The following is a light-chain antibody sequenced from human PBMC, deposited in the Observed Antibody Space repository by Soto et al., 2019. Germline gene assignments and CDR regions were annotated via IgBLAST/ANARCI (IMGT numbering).Light chain of an antibody. J-gene: IGKJ1*01. V-gene: IGKV2-30*02. CDR2: KVS. Sequence: DVVMTQSPLSLPVTLGQPASISCRSSQSLIHSDGNTYLNWFQQRPGQSPRRLIYKVSDRDSGVPDRLSGSGSGTDFTQKISRVEAEDVGVYYCMQGTHWPWTFGQGTEVEIK. CDR3: MQGTHWPWT. CDR1: QSLIHSDGNTY.